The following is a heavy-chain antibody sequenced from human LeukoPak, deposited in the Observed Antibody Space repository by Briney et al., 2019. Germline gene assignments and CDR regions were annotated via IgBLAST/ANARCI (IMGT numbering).Heavy chain of an antibody. CDR3: AKEGTYYYDSSDSTRFDY. J-gene: IGHJ4*02. CDR2: ISYDGSNK. D-gene: IGHD3-22*01. Sequence: GGSLRLSCAASGFTFSSYWMHWVRQAPGKGLVWVAIISYDGSNKYYADSVKGRFTISRDNAKNSLYLQMNSLRSDDTAFYYCAKEGTYYYDSSDSTRFDYWGQGTLVTVSS. CDR1: GFTFSSYW. V-gene: IGHV3-30*18.